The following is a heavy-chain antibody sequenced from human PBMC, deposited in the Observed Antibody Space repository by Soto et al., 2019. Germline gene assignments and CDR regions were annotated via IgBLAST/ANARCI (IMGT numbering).Heavy chain of an antibody. Sequence: QVQLVQSGAEVKKPGASVKVSCKASGYTFTSYGISWVRQAPGQGLEWMGCISAYNGNTNYAQKRQGRVTMTTETSTSTAYMELRSLRSDDTAVYYCARSRIVVVPAAIRSGDWFDPWGQGTLVTVSS. V-gene: IGHV1-18*01. CDR2: ISAYNGNT. J-gene: IGHJ5*02. CDR1: GYTFTSYG. D-gene: IGHD2-2*02. CDR3: ARSRIVVVPAAIRSGDWFDP.